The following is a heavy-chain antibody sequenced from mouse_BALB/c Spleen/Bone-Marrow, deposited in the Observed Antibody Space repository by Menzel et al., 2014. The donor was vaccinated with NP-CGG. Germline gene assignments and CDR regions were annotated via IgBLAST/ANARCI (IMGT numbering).Heavy chain of an antibody. CDR3: ARYGNYAMDY. CDR2: ILPGSGST. CDR1: GYIFSSYW. D-gene: IGHD2-1*01. Sequence: QVQLQQSGAELMKPGASVKISCKATGYIFSSYWIEWVKQRPGHGLEWIGEILPGSGSTSYNEKFKGKATFTADTSSNTAYMQLSSLTSEDSAVYYCARYGNYAMDYWGQGTSVTVSS. J-gene: IGHJ4*01. V-gene: IGHV1-9*01.